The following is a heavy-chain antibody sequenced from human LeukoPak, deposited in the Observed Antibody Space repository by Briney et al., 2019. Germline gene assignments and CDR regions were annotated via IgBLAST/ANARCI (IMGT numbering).Heavy chain of an antibody. J-gene: IGHJ4*02. V-gene: IGHV1-46*01. CDR1: GYTFTSYY. CDR2: INPSGGST. CDR3: ARDQYYDSSGYYYVY. D-gene: IGHD3-22*01. Sequence: ASVKVSCKASGYTFTSYYMHWVRQAPGQGLEWMGIINPSGGSTSYAQRFQGRVTMTRDMSTSTVYMELSSLRSEDTAVYYCARDQYYDSSGYYYVYWGQGTLVTVSS.